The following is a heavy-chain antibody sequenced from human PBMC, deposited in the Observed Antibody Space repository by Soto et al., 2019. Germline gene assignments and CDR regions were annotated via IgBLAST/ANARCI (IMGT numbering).Heavy chain of an antibody. CDR3: ATGRGVRGVIITTYYYYGLDV. V-gene: IGHV4-34*01. Sequence: SETLSLTCAVYGGSFSGYYWSWIRQPPGKGPEWIGEINHSGSTNYNPSLKSRVTISVDTSKNQFSLKLSSVSAADTAVYYCATGRGVRGVIITTYYYYGLDVWGKG. CDR1: GGSFSGYY. J-gene: IGHJ6*04. D-gene: IGHD3-10*01. CDR2: INHSGST.